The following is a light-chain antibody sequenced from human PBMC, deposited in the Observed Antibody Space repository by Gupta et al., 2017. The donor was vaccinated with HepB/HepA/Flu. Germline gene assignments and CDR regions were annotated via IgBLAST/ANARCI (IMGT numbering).Light chain of an antibody. CDR1: QSVLHSTASSY. Sequence: EMVMTQSPLSLPVTPGEPASISCRSTQSVLHSTASSYLDWYLQKPGQAPQRLIYWGSNRAAGVPDRFSGSGSGTDFTLEISRVQAEDVGVYYCKQALQTPWTVGQGTKVEIK. CDR2: WGS. CDR3: KQALQTPWT. V-gene: IGKV2-28*01. J-gene: IGKJ1*01.